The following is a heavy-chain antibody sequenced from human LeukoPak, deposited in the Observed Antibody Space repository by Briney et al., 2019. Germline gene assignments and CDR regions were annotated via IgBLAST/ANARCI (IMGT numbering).Heavy chain of an antibody. CDR1: GITVSNYG. CDR3: AKGAVPAASGGDYYYGMDV. V-gene: IGHV3-23*01. Sequence: SGGSLRLSCAVSGITVSNYGMAWVRQAPGNGLEWVAGISDSGGRTNYADSVKGRFTISRDNSKNTLYLQMNSLRAEDTAVYYRAKGAVPAASGGDYYYGMDVWGQGTTVTVSS. CDR2: ISDSGGRT. J-gene: IGHJ6*02. D-gene: IGHD2-2*01.